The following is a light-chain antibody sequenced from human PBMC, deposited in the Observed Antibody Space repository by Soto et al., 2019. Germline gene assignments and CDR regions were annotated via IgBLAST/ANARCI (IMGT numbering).Light chain of an antibody. CDR1: QTISTY. V-gene: IGKV1-39*01. CDR3: QQSYSTTRT. CDR2: AAS. J-gene: IGKJ1*01. Sequence: IQMTQYPSYLSSSFGDRVTITCRASQTISTYLNWYQQKPGKAPKLLIYAASSLQSGVPSRFSGSVSGTDGTITISSLQPEDGSTYYCQQSYSTTRTFGQGTKVDIK.